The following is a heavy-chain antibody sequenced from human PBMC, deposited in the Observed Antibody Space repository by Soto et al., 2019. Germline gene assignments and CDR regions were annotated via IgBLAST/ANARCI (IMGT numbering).Heavy chain of an antibody. J-gene: IGHJ6*03. CDR3: ATTFSSSFQYYYYMDV. CDR1: GVTGSSNY. V-gene: IGHV3-53*04. D-gene: IGHD6-13*01. Sequence: GGSLRLSCAASGVTGSSNYMSWVRQAPGKGLEWVSVIYSGGSTYYADSVKGRFTISRHNSKNTLYLQMNSLRAEDTAVYYCATTFSSSFQYYYYMDVWGKGTTVTVSS. CDR2: IYSGGST.